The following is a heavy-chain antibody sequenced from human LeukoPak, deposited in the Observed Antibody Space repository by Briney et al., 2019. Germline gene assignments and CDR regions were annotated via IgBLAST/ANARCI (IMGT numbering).Heavy chain of an antibody. V-gene: IGHV3-33*01. D-gene: IGHD3-10*01. Sequence: PGGSLRLSCAASGFTFSSYGMHWVRQAPGKGLEWVAVIWYDGSNKYYADSVKGRFTISRDNSRNTLYLQMNSLRAEDTALYYCARDPTGGRFGEFLSWGQGTLLTVSS. CDR2: IWYDGSNK. CDR3: ARDPTGGRFGEFLS. CDR1: GFTFSSYG. J-gene: IGHJ5*01.